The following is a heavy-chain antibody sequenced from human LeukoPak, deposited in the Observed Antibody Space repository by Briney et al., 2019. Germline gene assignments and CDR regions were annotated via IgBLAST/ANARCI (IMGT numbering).Heavy chain of an antibody. CDR1: GYSIRSGDY. D-gene: IGHD2-21*02. CDR3: ARNRSVTATPGFDH. Sequence: PSETLSLTCAVSGYSIRSGDYWGWIRQSPGKGLEWIGSIYHSGSTHYNPSLKSRVTISVDTSKSQFSLMLSSVTAADTAVYYCARNRSVTATPGFDHWGQGTLVNVSS. CDR2: IYHSGST. V-gene: IGHV4-38-2*01. J-gene: IGHJ4*02.